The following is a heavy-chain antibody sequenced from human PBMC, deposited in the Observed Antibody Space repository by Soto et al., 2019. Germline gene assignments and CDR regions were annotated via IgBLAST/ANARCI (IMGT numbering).Heavy chain of an antibody. D-gene: IGHD3-10*01. V-gene: IGHV1-69*02. CDR1: GGTFSSYT. Sequence: GASVKVSCKASGGTFSSYTISWVRQAPGQGLEWMGRIIPILGIANYAQKFQGRVTMTRNTSISTAYMELSSLRSEDTAVYYCARTFAYTKSAVWFGGGDYYMDVWGKGTTVTVSS. J-gene: IGHJ6*03. CDR2: IIPILGIA. CDR3: ARTFAYTKSAVWFGGGDYYMDV.